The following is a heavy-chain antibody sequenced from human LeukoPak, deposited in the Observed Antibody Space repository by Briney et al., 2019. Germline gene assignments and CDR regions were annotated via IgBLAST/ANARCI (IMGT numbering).Heavy chain of an antibody. D-gene: IGHD6-6*01. CDR2: IYYSGST. V-gene: IGHV4-39*07. J-gene: IGHJ4*02. CDR1: GGSISSSNYY. Sequence: SETLSLTCTVSGGSISSSNYYWGWIRQPPGKGLEWIGSIYYSGSTYYNPSLKSRVTISVDTSKNQFSLKLSSVTAADTAVYYCARGPGIAALYWGQGTLVTVSS. CDR3: ARGPGIAALY.